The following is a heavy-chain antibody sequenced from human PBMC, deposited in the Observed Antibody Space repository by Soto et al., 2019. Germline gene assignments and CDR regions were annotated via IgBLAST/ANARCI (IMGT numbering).Heavy chain of an antibody. D-gene: IGHD2-15*01. J-gene: IGHJ4*02. CDR1: GGSFSSGGYY. Sequence: QLQLQESGPGLVKPSQTLSLACTVSGGSFSSGGYYWSWIRQLPGKGLEWIGYIYYSGSTYYNPSLKSRFTISLDTSKNHFSLKLSSVTAADTAVYYCARATSVSAHHGYWGQGTLVTVSS. CDR2: IYYSGST. V-gene: IGHV4-31*03. CDR3: ARATSVSAHHGY.